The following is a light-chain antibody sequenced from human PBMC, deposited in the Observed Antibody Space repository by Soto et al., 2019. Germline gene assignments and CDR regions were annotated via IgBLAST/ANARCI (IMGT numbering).Light chain of an antibody. V-gene: IGKV3-15*01. CDR3: QHYTNWPPWT. CDR2: GAS. J-gene: IGKJ1*01. Sequence: EIVMTQSPATLSVSPGERATLSCRASQSVSSNLAWYQQKPGQAPRLLIYGASTRATGIPARFSGSGSGTEFTLTISSLQSEDFAVYYCQHYTNWPPWTFVQGTKLEIK. CDR1: QSVSSN.